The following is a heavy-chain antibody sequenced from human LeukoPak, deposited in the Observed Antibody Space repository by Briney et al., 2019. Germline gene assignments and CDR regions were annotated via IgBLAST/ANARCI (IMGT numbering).Heavy chain of an antibody. J-gene: IGHJ4*02. CDR2: INHSGST. CDR1: GGSFSGYY. D-gene: IGHD3-22*01. CDR3: ARRGSSGYYYVDY. Sequence: PSETLSLTCAVYGGSFSGYYWSWIRQPPGKGLEWIGEINHSGSTNYNPSLKSRVTISVDTSKNQFSLKLSSVTAADTAVYYCARRGSSGYYYVDYWGQGTLVTVSS. V-gene: IGHV4-34*01.